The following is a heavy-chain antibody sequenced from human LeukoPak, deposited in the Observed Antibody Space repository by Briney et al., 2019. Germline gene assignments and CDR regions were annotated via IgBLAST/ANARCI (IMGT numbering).Heavy chain of an antibody. CDR3: ARGRRGYSYSPRFDY. D-gene: IGHD5-18*01. J-gene: IGHJ4*02. V-gene: IGHV4-34*01. CDR2: INHSGST. CDR1: GGSFSGYY. Sequence: PSETLSLTCAVYGGSFSGYYWSWIRQPPGKGLEWIGEINHSGSTNYNPSLKSRVTISVDTSKNQFSLKLSSATAADTAVYYCARGRRGYSYSPRFDYWGQGTLVTVSS.